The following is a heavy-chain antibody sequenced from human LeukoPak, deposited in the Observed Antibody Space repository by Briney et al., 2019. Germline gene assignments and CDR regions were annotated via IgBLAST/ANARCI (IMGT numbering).Heavy chain of an antibody. D-gene: IGHD6-19*01. V-gene: IGHV3-23*01. CDR3: AKDLGGGSGCYDL. CDR1: GFTFSNYA. CDR2: ISGSTGST. Sequence: GGSLRLSCAASGFTFSNYAMNWVRQAPGKGLEWVSLISGSTGSTYYADSVKGRFSISRDNSKNTVYLQMNSLRVEDTAVYYCAKDLGGGSGCYDLWGRGTLVTVSS. J-gene: IGHJ2*01.